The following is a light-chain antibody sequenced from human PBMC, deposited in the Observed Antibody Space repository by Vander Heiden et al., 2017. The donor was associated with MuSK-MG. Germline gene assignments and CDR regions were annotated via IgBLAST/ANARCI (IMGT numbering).Light chain of an antibody. J-gene: IGKJ4*01. CDR3: QQYYSTSVT. CDR1: QAITSS. CDR2: AAS. V-gene: IGKV1-NL1*01. Sequence: DIQMTQSPSSLSASVGDRVTITCRARQAITSSLAWYQQKPAKAPKRLLHAASRLETWGPSRFSGSGSGTDFSLTISSLQPEDYATYYCQQYYSTSVTFGGGTKVELK.